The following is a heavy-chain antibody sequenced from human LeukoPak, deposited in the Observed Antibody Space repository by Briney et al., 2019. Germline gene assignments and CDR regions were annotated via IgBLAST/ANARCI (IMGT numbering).Heavy chain of an antibody. Sequence: PGGPLRLSCAASGFTFSSYAMHWVRQAPGKGLEWVAVISYDGSNKYYADSVKGRFTISRDNSKNTLYLQMNSLRAEDTAVYYCARDGRDTAMVTPGYWGQGTLVTVSS. CDR2: ISYDGSNK. CDR1: GFTFSSYA. J-gene: IGHJ4*02. CDR3: ARDGRDTAMVTPGY. V-gene: IGHV3-30*04. D-gene: IGHD5-18*01.